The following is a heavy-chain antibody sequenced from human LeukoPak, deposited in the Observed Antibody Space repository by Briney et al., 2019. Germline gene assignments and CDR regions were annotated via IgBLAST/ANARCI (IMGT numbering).Heavy chain of an antibody. CDR2: INPNNGGT. Sequence: ASVKVSCKPSEYTFTDYYIHRVRQALGQGLEWMGWINPNNGGTNYAQMFQGRVTMTRDTSISTAYMELTRLRSDDTAVYYCARGVYNYGHDHWGQGTLVTVSS. D-gene: IGHD5-18*01. CDR1: EYTFTDYY. J-gene: IGHJ4*02. CDR3: ARGVYNYGHDH. V-gene: IGHV1-2*02.